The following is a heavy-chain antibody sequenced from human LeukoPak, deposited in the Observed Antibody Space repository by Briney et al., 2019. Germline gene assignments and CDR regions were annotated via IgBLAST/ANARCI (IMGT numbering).Heavy chain of an antibody. V-gene: IGHV1-18*01. J-gene: IGHJ4*02. D-gene: IGHD3-10*01. Sequence: ASVKVSCKASGYTFTSYGISWVRQAPGQGLEWMGWISVYNGKTNYAQKLQGRVTMTTETSTSTAYLELRGLRFDDTALYYCAREVMVRGIPFDYWGQGTLVTVSS. CDR2: ISVYNGKT. CDR1: GYTFTSYG. CDR3: AREVMVRGIPFDY.